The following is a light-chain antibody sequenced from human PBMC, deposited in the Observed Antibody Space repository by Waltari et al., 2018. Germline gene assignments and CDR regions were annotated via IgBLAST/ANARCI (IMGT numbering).Light chain of an antibody. V-gene: IGKV3-15*01. J-gene: IGKJ5*01. CDR1: QSVSSS. CDR3: QQYNNWPPIT. CDR2: GAS. Sequence: EIVMTQSPATLSVSPGERVTLSCRASQSVSSSLAWYQQKPGRAPRLLIYGASTRATGIPARFRGSGSRTEFTLTIDSLQSEDFAIYYCQQYNNWPPITFGQGTRLDIK.